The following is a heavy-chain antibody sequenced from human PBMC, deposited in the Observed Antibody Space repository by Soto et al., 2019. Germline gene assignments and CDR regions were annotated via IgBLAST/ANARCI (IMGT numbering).Heavy chain of an antibody. D-gene: IGHD1-7*01. J-gene: IGHJ5*02. CDR1: GFTFSSYA. CDR3: ARGITGTTGWFDP. V-gene: IGHV3-23*01. CDR2: ISGSGGST. Sequence: PWGSLRLSCAASGFTFSSYAMSWVRQAPGKGLEWVSAISGSGGSTYYADSVKGRFTISRDNSKNTLYLQMNSLRAEDTAVYYCARGITGTTGWFDPWGQGTLVTVSS.